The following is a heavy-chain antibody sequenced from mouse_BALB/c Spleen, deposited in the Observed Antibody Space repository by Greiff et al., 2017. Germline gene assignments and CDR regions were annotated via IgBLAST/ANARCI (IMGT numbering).Heavy chain of an antibody. CDR2: ISDGGSYT. V-gene: IGHV5-4*02. Sequence: EVQRVESGGGLVKPGGSLKLSCAASGFTFSDYYMYWVRQTPEKRLEWVATISDGGSYTYYPDSVKGRFTISRDNAKNNLYLQMSSLKSENTAMYYDARAHYCGSRGYFDYWGQGTTLTVSS. D-gene: IGHD1-1*01. CDR3: ARAHYCGSRGYFDY. J-gene: IGHJ2*01. CDR1: GFTFSDYY.